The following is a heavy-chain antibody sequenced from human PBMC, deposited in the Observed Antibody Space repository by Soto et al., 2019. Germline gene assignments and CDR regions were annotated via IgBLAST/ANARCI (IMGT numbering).Heavy chain of an antibody. D-gene: IGHD6-19*01. J-gene: IGHJ4*02. CDR1: GGSISSYY. CDR3: ARDRQQWLVSPVMDY. V-gene: IGHV4-4*07. CDR2: IYTSGST. Sequence: PSETLSLTCTVSGGSISSYYWSWIRQPAGKGLEWIGRIYTSGSTNYNPSLKSRVTMSVDTSKNQFSLKLSSVTAADTAVYYCARDRQQWLVSPVMDYWGQGTLVTVSS.